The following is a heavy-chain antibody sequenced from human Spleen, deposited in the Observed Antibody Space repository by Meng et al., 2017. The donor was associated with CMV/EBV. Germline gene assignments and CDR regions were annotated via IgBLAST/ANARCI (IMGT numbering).Heavy chain of an antibody. Sequence: ASVKVSCKASGYTFSDFYIHWVRQAPGQGLEWMGGINPNTGATDYAQQFQGRVTLTRDTSINTGYMELTRLTSDDTAVYYCARDNNWGPDYWGQGTLVTVSS. J-gene: IGHJ4*02. CDR3: ARDNNWGPDY. D-gene: IGHD7-27*01. V-gene: IGHV1-2*02. CDR2: INPNTGAT. CDR1: GYTFSDFY.